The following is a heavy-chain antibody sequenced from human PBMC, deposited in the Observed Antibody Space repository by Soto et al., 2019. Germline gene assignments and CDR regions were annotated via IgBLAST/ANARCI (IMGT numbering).Heavy chain of an antibody. J-gene: IGHJ4*02. CDR1: GGSISTSNW. CDR2: VYRTGST. Sequence: QVQLQESGPGLVKPSGTLSLTCAVSGGSISTSNWWSWVRQPPGNGLEWIGEVYRTGSTNYNPSLESRVIVSVDKSKNQFSLKLTSVTAADTAVYYCASARATIAAAAIFDCWGQGTLVTVSS. CDR3: ASARATIAAAAIFDC. D-gene: IGHD6-13*01. V-gene: IGHV4-4*02.